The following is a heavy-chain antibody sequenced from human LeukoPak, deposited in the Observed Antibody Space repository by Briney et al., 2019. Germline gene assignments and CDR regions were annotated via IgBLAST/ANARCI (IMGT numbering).Heavy chain of an antibody. CDR2: IYYSGST. CDR3: ARDNDQEDAFDI. D-gene: IGHD2-2*01. J-gene: IGHJ3*02. CDR1: GGSISSYY. V-gene: IGHV4-59*01. Sequence: SETLSLTCTVSGGSISSYYWSWIRQPPGKGLEWIGYIYYSGSTNYNPSLKSRVTISVDTSKSQFSLKLSSVTAADTAVYYCARDNDQEDAFDIWGQGTMVTVSS.